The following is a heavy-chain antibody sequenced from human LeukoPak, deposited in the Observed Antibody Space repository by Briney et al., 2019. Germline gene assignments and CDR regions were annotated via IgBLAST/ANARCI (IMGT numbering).Heavy chain of an antibody. J-gene: IGHJ4*02. V-gene: IGHV3-72*01. CDR1: GSTFSDYY. D-gene: IGHD3-3*01. CDR3: ARGVLWSGYFYFDY. CDR2: IRNKANSYTT. Sequence: PGGSLRLSCAVSGSTFSDYYMDWVRQAPGKGLEWVGRIRNKANSYTTEYAASVKGRFTISRDDSKNSLYLQMNSLKAEDTAMYYCARGVLWSGYFYFDYWGQGTLVTVSS.